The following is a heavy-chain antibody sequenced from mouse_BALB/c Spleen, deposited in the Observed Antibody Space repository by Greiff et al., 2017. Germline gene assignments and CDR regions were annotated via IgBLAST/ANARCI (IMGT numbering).Heavy chain of an antibody. CDR2: IDPYDSET. CDR3: ARARGYYGPFAY. Sequence: QVHVKQPGAELVRPGASVKLSCKASGYTFTSYWMNWVKQRPEQGLEWIGRIDPYDSETHYNQKFKDKAILTVDKSSSTAYMQLSSLTSEDSAVYYCARARGYYGPFAYWGQGTLVTVSA. V-gene: IGHV1-52*01. D-gene: IGHD1-2*01. J-gene: IGHJ3*01. CDR1: GYTFTSYW.